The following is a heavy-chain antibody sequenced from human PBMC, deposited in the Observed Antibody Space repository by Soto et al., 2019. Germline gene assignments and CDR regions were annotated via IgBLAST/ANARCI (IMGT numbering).Heavy chain of an antibody. CDR1: GGSFSGYY. CDR2: INHSGST. D-gene: IGHD3-10*01. J-gene: IGHJ4*02. CDR3: ATGPYGSGTPVY. V-gene: IGHV4-34*01. Sequence: SETLSLTCAVYGGSFSGYYWSWIRQPPGKGLEWIGEINHSGSTNYNPSIKSRVTISVDTSKNQFSLKLSSVTAADTAVYYCATGPYGSGTPVYWGQGTLVT.